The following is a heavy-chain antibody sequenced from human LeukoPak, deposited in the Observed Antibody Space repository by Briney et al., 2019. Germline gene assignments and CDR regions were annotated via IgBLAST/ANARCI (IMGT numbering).Heavy chain of an antibody. CDR1: GFTFSDYD. CDR3: ARSTTSGWYPH. Sequence: PGGSLRLSCAASGFTFSDYDMNWIRQAPGTGLEWVSYITGSSSSKYYADSVKGRFTISRDNAKNSLCLQMNSLRAEDTAVYYCARSTTSGWYPHWGQGTMVTVSS. CDR2: ITGSSSSK. D-gene: IGHD6-19*01. J-gene: IGHJ3*01. V-gene: IGHV3-48*01.